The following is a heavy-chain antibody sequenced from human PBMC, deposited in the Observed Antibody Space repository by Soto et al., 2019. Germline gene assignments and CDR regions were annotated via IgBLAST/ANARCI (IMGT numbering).Heavy chain of an antibody. D-gene: IGHD3-9*01. Sequence: GGSRGPSVAGPGFTPTTTPLSGVRQPPGKGLEWVTTISGTASHTYYVDSVKGRFFISRDNSKNTVTLQMNNLTLDDTAVYYCATSFRYFDNWGQGTRVTVSS. CDR3: ATSFRYFDN. J-gene: IGHJ4*02. V-gene: IGHV3-23*01. CDR1: GFTPTTTP. CDR2: ISGTASHT.